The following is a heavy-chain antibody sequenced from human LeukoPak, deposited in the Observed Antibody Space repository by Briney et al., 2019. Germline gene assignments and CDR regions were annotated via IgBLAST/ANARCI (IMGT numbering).Heavy chain of an antibody. CDR2: MNPNSGNT. V-gene: IGHV1-8*01. D-gene: IGHD4-17*01. CDR1: GYTFTSYD. J-gene: IGHJ5*02. Sequence: ASVKVSCKASGYTFTSYDINWVRQATGQGLEWMGWMNPNSGNTGYAQKFQGRVTMTRNTSISTAYMELSSLRSEDTAVYYCARTPTVTTLILSFRLKNWFDPWGQGTLVTVSS. CDR3: ARTPTVTTLILSFRLKNWFDP.